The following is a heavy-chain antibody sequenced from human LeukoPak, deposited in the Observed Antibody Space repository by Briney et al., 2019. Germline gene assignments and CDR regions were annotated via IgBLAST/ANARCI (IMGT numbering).Heavy chain of an antibody. CDR3: ARRDPGDAFDI. CDR1: GGSISSSSYY. J-gene: IGHJ3*02. V-gene: IGHV4-39*07. CDR2: IYHSGST. Sequence: SETLSLTCTVSGGSISSSSYYWGWIRQPPGKGLEWIGSIYHSGSTYYNPSLKSRVTISVDTSKNQFSLKLSSVTAADTAVYYCARRDPGDAFDIWGQGTMVTVSS.